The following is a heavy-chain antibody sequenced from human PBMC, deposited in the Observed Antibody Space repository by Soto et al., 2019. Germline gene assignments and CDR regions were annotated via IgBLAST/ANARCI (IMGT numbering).Heavy chain of an antibody. CDR3: ARGWPVSGWYLGYFDF. CDR2: INPSGGTT. J-gene: IGHJ4*02. Sequence: EASVKVSCKASGYTFTSYYMHWVRQAPGQGLEWLGLINPSGGTTAYAQNFQGRVTMTRDTSTSTVYIELSSLRSEDTAVYYCARGWPVSGWYLGYFDFWGQGTLVTVSS. CDR1: GYTFTSYY. D-gene: IGHD6-19*01. V-gene: IGHV1-46*03.